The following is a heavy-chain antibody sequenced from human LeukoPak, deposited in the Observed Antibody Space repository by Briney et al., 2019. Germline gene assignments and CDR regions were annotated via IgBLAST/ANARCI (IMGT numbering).Heavy chain of an antibody. CDR1: GGSFSGYY. CDR2: INHSGST. Sequence: SETLSLTCAVYGGSFSGYYWSWIRQPPGKGLEWIGEINHSGSTNYNPSLKSRVTISVDTSKNQFSLKLSSVTAADTAVYYCAAERAAYGSGSQPFDYWGQGTLVTVSS. J-gene: IGHJ4*02. V-gene: IGHV4-34*01. D-gene: IGHD3-10*01. CDR3: AAERAAYGSGSQPFDY.